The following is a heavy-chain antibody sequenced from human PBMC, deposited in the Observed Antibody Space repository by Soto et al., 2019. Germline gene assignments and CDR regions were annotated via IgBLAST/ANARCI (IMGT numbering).Heavy chain of an antibody. J-gene: IGHJ5*02. Sequence: GGSLRLSCAASGFTFRSFTMSWVRQAPGKGLEWVSTVSSNSAYIYYTDALRGRFTISRDNAKNSLHLQMNSLRAEDTAVYYCTRDASRDSSARGWFDPWGPGTLVTVSS. CDR3: TRDASRDSSARGWFDP. CDR1: GFTFRSFT. CDR2: VSSNSAYI. D-gene: IGHD6-13*01. V-gene: IGHV3-21*01.